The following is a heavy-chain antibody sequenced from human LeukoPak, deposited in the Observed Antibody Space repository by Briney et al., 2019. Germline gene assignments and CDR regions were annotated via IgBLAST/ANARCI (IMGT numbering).Heavy chain of an antibody. CDR1: GGSISSYY. Sequence: PSETLSLTCTVSGGSISSYYWSWIRQPPGKGLEWFGYIYDSGTTNYNPSLKSRVTISVDTSNNQFSLRLSSVTAADTAVYYCARRGYSYGYADYWGQGTLVTVSS. V-gene: IGHV4-59*08. J-gene: IGHJ4*02. CDR2: IYDSGTT. CDR3: ARRGYSYGYADY. D-gene: IGHD5-18*01.